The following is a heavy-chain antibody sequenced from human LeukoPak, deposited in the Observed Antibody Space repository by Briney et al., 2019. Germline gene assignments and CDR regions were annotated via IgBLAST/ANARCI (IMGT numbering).Heavy chain of an antibody. CDR3: ARQLYSGYDLFDH. J-gene: IGHJ4*02. Sequence: GESLKISCKGFGYSFSSYWNGWVRQVPGKGLEWMGITYPGDSDTRYSPSFQGQVTISVDESISTAYLQWGSLKASDTAMYYCARQLYSGYDLFDHWGQGTLVTVSS. D-gene: IGHD5-12*01. CDR1: GYSFSSYW. CDR2: TYPGDSDT. V-gene: IGHV5-51*01.